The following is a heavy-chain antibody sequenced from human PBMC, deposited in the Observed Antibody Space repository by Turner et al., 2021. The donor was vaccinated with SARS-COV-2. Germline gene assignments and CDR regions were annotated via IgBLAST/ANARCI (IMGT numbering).Heavy chain of an antibody. CDR2: IKEDGSEK. J-gene: IGHJ1*01. V-gene: IGHV3-7*01. CDR3: ARPYSSGWYINFIF. D-gene: IGHD6-19*01. CDR1: GFTFNNYW. Sequence: EVQLEESGGGLVQPGGSLRLSCAASGFTFNNYWMTWVRQAPGKGLEWVANIKEDGSEKYYVDSVKGRFTISRDNAKNSMYLQMNTLRAEDTAVYYCARPYSSGWYINFIFRGQGTLVTVSS.